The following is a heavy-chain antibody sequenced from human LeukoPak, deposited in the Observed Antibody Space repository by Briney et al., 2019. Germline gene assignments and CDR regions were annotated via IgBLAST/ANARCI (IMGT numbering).Heavy chain of an antibody. Sequence: SQTLSLTCTVSGGSISSGSYYWSWIRQPAGKGLEWIGRIYTSGSTNYNPSLKSRVAISVDTSKNQFSLKLSSVTAADTAVYYCARRFDTSGYFQNWGQGTLVTVSS. J-gene: IGHJ1*01. CDR3: ARRFDTSGYFQN. CDR1: GGSISSGSYY. V-gene: IGHV4-61*02. CDR2: IYTSGST. D-gene: IGHD3-22*01.